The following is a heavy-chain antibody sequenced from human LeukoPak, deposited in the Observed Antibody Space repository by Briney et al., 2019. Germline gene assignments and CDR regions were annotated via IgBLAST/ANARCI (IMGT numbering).Heavy chain of an antibody. CDR3: AKDISRRDGYNFDY. CDR2: ISWDGGST. J-gene: IGHJ4*02. D-gene: IGHD5-24*01. V-gene: IGHV3-43*01. Sequence: GGSLRLSCAASGFTFDDYTMHWVRQAPGKGLEWVSLISWDGGSTYYADSVKGRLTISRDNSKNSLYLQMNSLRTEDTALYYCAKDISRRDGYNFDYWGQGTLVTVSS. CDR1: GFTFDDYT.